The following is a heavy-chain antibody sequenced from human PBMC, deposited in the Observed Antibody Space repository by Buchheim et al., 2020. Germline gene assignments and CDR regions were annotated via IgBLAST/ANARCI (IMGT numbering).Heavy chain of an antibody. D-gene: IGHD2-15*01. CDR3: AKSPYLYCSGGDCSNNNFYGMDV. CDR1: GGSVSNNNW. J-gene: IGHJ6*02. V-gene: IGHV4-4*02. Sequence: QVQLQESGPGLVKPSGTLSLTCAVSGGSVSNNNWWSWVRQPPAQGLEWIGEIYHSGSTKYNPSLKSRVTISVDKSRNQFSLNLSSVTAADTAVYYCAKSPYLYCSGGDCSNNNFYGMDVWGQGTT. CDR2: IYHSGST.